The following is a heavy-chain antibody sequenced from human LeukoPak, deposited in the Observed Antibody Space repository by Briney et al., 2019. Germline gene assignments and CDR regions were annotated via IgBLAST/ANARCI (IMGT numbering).Heavy chain of an antibody. J-gene: IGHJ4*02. CDR2: THSSGNT. Sequence: SSETLSLTCAVSGGPIISYYWSWIRQPPGKGLEWIAYTHSSGNTGYNPSLKSRVTISLDTPKNHFSLKLSSVTAADTAVYYCASLGWFGDPHYWGQGTLVTVSS. V-gene: IGHV4-59*08. D-gene: IGHD3-10*01. CDR3: ASLGWFGDPHY. CDR1: GGPIISYY.